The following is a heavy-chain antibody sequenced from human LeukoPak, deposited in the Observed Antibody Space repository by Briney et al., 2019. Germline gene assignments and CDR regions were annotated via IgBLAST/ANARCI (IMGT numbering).Heavy chain of an antibody. CDR3: ARDHGLGYYDRAFDY. Sequence: ASVKVSCKVSGYTLTELSMHWVRQAPGQGLEWMGIINPTGGSTSYAQKFQGRVTMTRDTSTSTVYMELSSLRSEDTAVYYCARDHGLGYYDRAFDYWGQGTLVTVSS. CDR1: GYTLTELS. J-gene: IGHJ4*02. CDR2: INPTGGST. V-gene: IGHV1-46*01. D-gene: IGHD3-22*01.